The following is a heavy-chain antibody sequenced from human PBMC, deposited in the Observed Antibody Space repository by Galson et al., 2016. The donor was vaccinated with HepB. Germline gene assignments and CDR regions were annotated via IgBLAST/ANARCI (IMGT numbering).Heavy chain of an antibody. CDR1: GGTFSSYT. V-gene: IGHV1-69*04. CDR2: IIPILGIA. Sequence: SVKVSCKASGGTFSSYTISWVRQAPGQGLEWMGRIIPILGIANYAQKFQGRVTITADKSASTAYMELSSLRSEDTAVYYCARDRSWNDPGMDVWGKGTTVTVSS. D-gene: IGHD1-1*01. J-gene: IGHJ6*04. CDR3: ARDRSWNDPGMDV.